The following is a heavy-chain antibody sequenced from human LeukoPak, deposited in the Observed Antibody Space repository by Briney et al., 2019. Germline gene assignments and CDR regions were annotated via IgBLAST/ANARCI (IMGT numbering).Heavy chain of an antibody. J-gene: IGHJ5*02. CDR3: ASSFSRLNWFDP. V-gene: IGHV4-34*01. CDR1: GGSFSGYY. D-gene: IGHD3-3*02. CDR2: INHSGST. Sequence: SETLSLTCAVYGGSFSGYYWSWIRQPPGKGLEWIGEINHSGSTSYNPSLKSRVTMSVDTSKNQFSLKLSSVTAADTAVYYCASSFSRLNWFDPWGQGTLVTVSS.